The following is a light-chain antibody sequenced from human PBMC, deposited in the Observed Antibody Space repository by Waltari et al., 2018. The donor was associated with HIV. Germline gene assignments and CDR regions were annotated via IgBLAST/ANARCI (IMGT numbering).Light chain of an antibody. Sequence: SYVLTQPPSVSVAPGKTARISCEGDNTGSKSVHRYQQKPGQAPGVVMYYDSHRPSGIPERFSGSKSGNTATLTISRVEAGDEADYYCQVWDRGSDHYVFGTGTKVTVV. J-gene: IGLJ1*01. CDR3: QVWDRGSDHYV. CDR1: NTGSKS. CDR2: YDS. V-gene: IGLV3-21*04.